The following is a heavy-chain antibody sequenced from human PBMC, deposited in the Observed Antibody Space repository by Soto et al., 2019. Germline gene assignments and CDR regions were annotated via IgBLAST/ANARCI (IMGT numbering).Heavy chain of an antibody. Sequence: GGSLRLSCAASGFTISSYAMIWVRQAPGKGLEWVSAISDRGDTTHYADSVKGRFTISRDTSKNTLYLQMNALRAEDTAVYYCAKDKPGTTSFDYWGQGTLVTVSS. D-gene: IGHD1-1*01. CDR2: ISDRGDTT. CDR3: AKDKPGTTSFDY. V-gene: IGHV3-23*01. J-gene: IGHJ4*02. CDR1: GFTISSYA.